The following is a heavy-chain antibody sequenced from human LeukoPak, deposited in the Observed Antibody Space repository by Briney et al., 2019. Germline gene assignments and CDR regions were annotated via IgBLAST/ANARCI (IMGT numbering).Heavy chain of an antibody. Sequence: GGSLRLSCAASGFTFSIAWMGWVRQAPGKGLEWVGRIKSRGDGETRDYAAPVKDRFIISRDDSKNTLYLQMNSLRTEDTAIYYCAAVGEWLSNAFNTWGQGTLVTVSA. V-gene: IGHV3-15*01. D-gene: IGHD3-3*01. CDR2: IKSRGDGETR. CDR3: AAVGEWLSNAFNT. J-gene: IGHJ3*02. CDR1: GFTFSIAW.